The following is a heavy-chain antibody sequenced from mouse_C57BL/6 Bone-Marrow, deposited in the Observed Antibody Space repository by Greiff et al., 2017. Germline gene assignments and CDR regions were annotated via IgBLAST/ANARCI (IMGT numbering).Heavy chain of an antibody. Sequence: EVKVEESGGGLVQPGGSMKLSCAASGFTFSDAWMDWVRQSPEKGLEWVAEIRNKANNHATYYAESVKGRFTISRDDSKSSVYLQMNSLRAEDTGIYYCTRPRDDYDERTWMDYWGQGTSVTVSS. CDR2: IRNKANNHAT. V-gene: IGHV6-6*01. CDR1: GFTFSDAW. CDR3: TRPRDDYDERTWMDY. J-gene: IGHJ4*01. D-gene: IGHD2-4*01.